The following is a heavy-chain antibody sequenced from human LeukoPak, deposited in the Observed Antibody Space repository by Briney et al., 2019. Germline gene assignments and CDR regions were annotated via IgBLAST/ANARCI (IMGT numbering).Heavy chain of an antibody. CDR3: ARESSPYYYDSSGYPELGHFDY. D-gene: IGHD3-22*01. Sequence: SETLSLTCTVSGGSISSYYWSWIRQPPGKGLGWIGYIYYSGSTNYNPSLKSRVTISVDTSKNQFSLKLSSVTAADTAVYYCARESSPYYYDSSGYPELGHFDYWGQGTLVTVSS. CDR1: GGSISSYY. V-gene: IGHV4-59*01. CDR2: IYYSGST. J-gene: IGHJ4*02.